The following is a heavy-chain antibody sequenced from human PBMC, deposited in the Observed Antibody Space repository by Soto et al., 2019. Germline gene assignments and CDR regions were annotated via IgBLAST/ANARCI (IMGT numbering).Heavy chain of an antibody. CDR3: ARRVHPYDFWSGYYPELDY. V-gene: IGHV1-8*01. CDR2: MNPNSGNT. Sequence: VASVKVSCKASGYTFTSYDMNWVRQATGQGLEWMGWMNPNSGNTGYAQKFQGRVTMTRNTSISTAYVELSSLRSEDTAVYYCARRVHPYDFWSGYYPELDYWGQGTLVTVSS. J-gene: IGHJ4*02. CDR1: GYTFTSYD. D-gene: IGHD3-3*01.